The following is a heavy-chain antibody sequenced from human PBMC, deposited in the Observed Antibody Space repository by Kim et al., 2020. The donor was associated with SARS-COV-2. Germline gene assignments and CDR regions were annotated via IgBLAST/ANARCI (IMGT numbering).Heavy chain of an antibody. CDR2: ISSSSSYI. D-gene: IGHD6-19*01. J-gene: IGHJ5*02. CDR1: GFTFSSYS. Sequence: GGSLRLSCAVSGFTFSSYSMNWVRQAPGKGLEWVSSISSSSSYIYYADLVKGRFTISRENAKNSLHLQMNSMSADTTAVYYCARAGGGSSGWSWFDPWG. CDR3: ARAGGGSSGWSWFDP. V-gene: IGHV3-21*01.